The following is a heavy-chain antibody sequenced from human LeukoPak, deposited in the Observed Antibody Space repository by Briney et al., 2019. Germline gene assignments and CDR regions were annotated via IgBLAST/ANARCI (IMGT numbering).Heavy chain of an antibody. CDR1: GFTFSSYG. CDR3: ARDLPSGYYYDSSGYSAPPPGY. CDR2: IRYDGSNK. Sequence: GGSLRLSCAASGFTFSSYGMHWVRQAPGKGLEWVAFIRYDGSNKYYADSVKGRFTISRDNSKNTLYLQMNSLRAEDTAVYYCARDLPSGYYYDSSGYSAPPPGYWGQGTLVTVSS. J-gene: IGHJ4*02. V-gene: IGHV3-30*02. D-gene: IGHD3-22*01.